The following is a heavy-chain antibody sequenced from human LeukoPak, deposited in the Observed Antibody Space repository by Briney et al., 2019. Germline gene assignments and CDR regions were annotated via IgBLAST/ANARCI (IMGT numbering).Heavy chain of an antibody. V-gene: IGHV3-23*01. Sequence: PGGSLRLSCAASGFTFSDYGMHWVRQAPGKGLEWVSTIIGSGGDTYYADSVKGRFTISRDTSKNTLYLQMKSLRAEDTAVYYCAKAWAAAGTFASWGQGTLVTVSS. D-gene: IGHD6-13*01. CDR3: AKAWAAAGTFAS. CDR2: IIGSGGDT. CDR1: GFTFSDYG. J-gene: IGHJ4*02.